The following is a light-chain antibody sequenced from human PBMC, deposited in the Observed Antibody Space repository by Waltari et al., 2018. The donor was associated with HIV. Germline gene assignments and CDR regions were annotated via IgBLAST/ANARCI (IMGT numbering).Light chain of an antibody. CDR3: QQYNNWPPWT. CDR1: QSVSSD. V-gene: IGKV3-15*01. CDR2: NAP. J-gene: IGKJ1*01. Sequence: ELLMTQSTAPLSVPPGERVTLSGRASQSVSSDLAWYRQKPGQAPRLLIYNAPTRATGLPARFSGSGSGTEFTLTISSLQSEDFAFYYCQQYNNWPPWTFGQGTKVEIK.